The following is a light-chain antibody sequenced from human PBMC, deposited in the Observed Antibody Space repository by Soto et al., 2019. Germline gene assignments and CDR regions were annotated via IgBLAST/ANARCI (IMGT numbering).Light chain of an antibody. CDR1: QSIYKW. J-gene: IGKJ4*01. CDR2: AAS. Sequence: DIPMTQYPSSVSASIGDRVTISCRASQSIYKWLVWYQQKPGKAPKLLIYAASSLQSGVPSRFSGSGYGTDFALTISSLQPEDFATYSCQQADSLPLSVGGGTKVEL. V-gene: IGKV1-12*01. CDR3: QQADSLPLS.